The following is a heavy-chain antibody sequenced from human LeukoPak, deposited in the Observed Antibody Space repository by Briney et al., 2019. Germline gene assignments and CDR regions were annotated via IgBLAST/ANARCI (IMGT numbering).Heavy chain of an antibody. CDR1: GYTFTGYY. J-gene: IGHJ5*02. Sequence: GASVKVSCKTSGYTFTGYYIHWVRQAPGQGLEWMGWIDPNSGGTNYAQKFQGRVTMTRDTSISTAYMELSRLTSGDTAVYRCATPSSSSWYGFDPWGQGTLVTASS. CDR2: IDPNSGGT. D-gene: IGHD6-13*01. V-gene: IGHV1-2*02. CDR3: ATPSSSSWYGFDP.